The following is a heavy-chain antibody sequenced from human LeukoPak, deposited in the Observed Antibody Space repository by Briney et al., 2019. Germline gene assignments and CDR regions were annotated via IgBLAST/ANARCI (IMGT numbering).Heavy chain of an antibody. J-gene: IGHJ4*02. CDR2: IYYSGST. D-gene: IGHD5-24*01. CDR1: GGSISSYH. CDR3: ARVRGQMATTYFDS. V-gene: IGHV4-59*01. Sequence: SETLSLTCTVSGGSISSYHWSWIRQPPGKGLEWIGYIYYSGSTNYNPSLKSRVTISVDTSKNQFTLKLSSVTAADTAVYYCARVRGQMATTYFDSWGQGTLVTVSS.